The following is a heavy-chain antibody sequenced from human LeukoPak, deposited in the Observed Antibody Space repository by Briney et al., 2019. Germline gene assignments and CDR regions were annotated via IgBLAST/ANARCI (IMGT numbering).Heavy chain of an antibody. D-gene: IGHD1-26*01. CDR1: GGTFSSYA. Sequence: GASVKVSCKASGGTFSSYAISRVRQAPGQGLEWMGGIIPIFGTANYAQKFQGRVTITADESTSTAYMKLSSLRSEDTAVYYCARAWELLHPLGYWGQGTLVTVSS. J-gene: IGHJ4*02. CDR2: IIPIFGTA. V-gene: IGHV1-69*13. CDR3: ARAWELLHPLGY.